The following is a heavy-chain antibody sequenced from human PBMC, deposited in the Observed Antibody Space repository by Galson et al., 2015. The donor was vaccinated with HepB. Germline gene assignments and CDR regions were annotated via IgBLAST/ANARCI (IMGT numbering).Heavy chain of an antibody. CDR2: ISGYNDKT. CDR1: GYRFNSYG. CDR3: SRDSTSSDFGRYYYYCMDV. D-gene: IGHD6-6*01. Sequence: SVKVSCKASGYRFNSYGISWVRQAPGQGLEWMGWISGYNDKTDFAQKFQGRVTMTTDTSTSTAFMELRSLKSDDTAGYYLSRDSTSSDFGRYYYYCMDVWGQGTTVTGSS. J-gene: IGHJ6*02. V-gene: IGHV1-18*01.